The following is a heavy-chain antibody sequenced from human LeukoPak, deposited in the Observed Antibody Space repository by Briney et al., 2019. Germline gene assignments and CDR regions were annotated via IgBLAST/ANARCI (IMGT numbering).Heavy chain of an antibody. CDR1: GFTFSSYE. D-gene: IGHD3-3*01. CDR3: ARAGGYYDYH. Sequence: GGTLRLSCAASGFTFSSYEMKWVRQAPGKGWVRVSYISSSGRTILYADSVKGRSTMTRDNAKISLYLQMNSLRAEDTAVYYCARAGGYYDYHWGQRTLVTVSS. J-gene: IGHJ5*02. CDR2: ISSSGRTI. V-gene: IGHV3-48*03.